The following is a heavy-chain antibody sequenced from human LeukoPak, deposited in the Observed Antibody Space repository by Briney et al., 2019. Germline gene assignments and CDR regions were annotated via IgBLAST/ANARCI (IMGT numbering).Heavy chain of an antibody. CDR2: IIPMFGTT. V-gene: IGHV1-69*06. D-gene: IGHD6-19*01. J-gene: IGHJ4*02. CDR3: ARTLLPDSSGWYALCY. Sequence: SVKVSCKASGGTFSSYAISWVRQAPGQGLEWMGGIIPMFGTTNYAQKFQGRVMITADKSTSTAYMELSSLSSEDTAVYYCARTLLPDSSGWYALCYWGQGTLVTVSS. CDR1: GGTFSSYA.